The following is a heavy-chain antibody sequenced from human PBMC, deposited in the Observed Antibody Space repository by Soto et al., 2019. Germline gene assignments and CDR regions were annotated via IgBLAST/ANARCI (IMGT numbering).Heavy chain of an antibody. V-gene: IGHV4-4*02. CDR2: IYHAGST. CDR1: GGSITNSNW. Sequence: QVQLQASGPRLVKPSGTLSLTCTVSGGSITNSNWWSWVRLPPAKGLEWIGDIYHAGSTKYNPSLERRVTMSVDTSNNQCALTLTSVTAADTAVYFCARGPPIVGNTTPLDSWGQGTLVTVS. CDR3: ARGPPIVGNTTPLDS. J-gene: IGHJ4*02. D-gene: IGHD1-26*01.